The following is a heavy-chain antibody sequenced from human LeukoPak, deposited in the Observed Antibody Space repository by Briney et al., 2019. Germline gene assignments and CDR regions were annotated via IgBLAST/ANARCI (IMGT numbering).Heavy chain of an antibody. D-gene: IGHD3-22*01. Sequence: TGGSLRLSCVGSGFTFSNYWMNWVRQAPGKGLEWVSGINWNGGSTGYADSVKGRFTISRDNAKNSLYLQMNSLRAEDTALYYCARLDSSGYWDFDYWGQGTLVTVSS. CDR1: GFTFSNYW. CDR2: INWNGGST. CDR3: ARLDSSGYWDFDY. J-gene: IGHJ4*02. V-gene: IGHV3-20*04.